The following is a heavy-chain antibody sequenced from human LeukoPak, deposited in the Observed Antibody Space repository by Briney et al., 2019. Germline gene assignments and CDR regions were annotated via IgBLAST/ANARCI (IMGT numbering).Heavy chain of an antibody. CDR3: ARDRGGSYHSDAFDI. CDR1: GFTFSSYA. V-gene: IGHV3-23*01. D-gene: IGHD1-26*01. CDR2: ISGSGGST. J-gene: IGHJ3*02. Sequence: PGGSLRLSCAASGFTFSSYAMSWVRQAPGKGLEWVSAISGSGGSTYYADSVKGRFTISRGNSKNTLYLQMNSLRAEDTAVYYCARDRGGSYHSDAFDIWGQGTMVTVSS.